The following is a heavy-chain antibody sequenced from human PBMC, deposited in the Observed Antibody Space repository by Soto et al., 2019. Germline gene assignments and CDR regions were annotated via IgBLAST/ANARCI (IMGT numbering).Heavy chain of an antibody. D-gene: IGHD2-15*01. CDR2: IRSIASTI. Sequence: PGGSLRLSCASSGFTFINYDINFVRHPASKCLVWVSYIRSIASTIYYADSVKGRFTISRDNAENSLFLQMKKLRVQDTAVYYCVRFGHHTSGPWAPFDFWGRGTLVTVS. CDR1: GFTFINYD. CDR3: VRFGHHTSGPWAPFDF. V-gene: IGHV3-48*04. J-gene: IGHJ4*02.